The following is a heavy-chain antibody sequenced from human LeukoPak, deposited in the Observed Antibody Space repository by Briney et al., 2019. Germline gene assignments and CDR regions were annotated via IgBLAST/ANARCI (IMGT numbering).Heavy chain of an antibody. J-gene: IGHJ6*02. Sequence: SETLSLTCAVYGGSFSGYYWSWIRQPPGKGLEWIGYIYYSGSTNYNPSLKSRVTISVDTSKNQFSLKLSSVTAADTAVYYCARLAGYSSSWALIYYFYGMDVWGQGTTVTVSS. D-gene: IGHD6-13*01. CDR3: ARLAGYSSSWALIYYFYGMDV. CDR2: IYYSGST. V-gene: IGHV4-59*01. CDR1: GGSFSGYY.